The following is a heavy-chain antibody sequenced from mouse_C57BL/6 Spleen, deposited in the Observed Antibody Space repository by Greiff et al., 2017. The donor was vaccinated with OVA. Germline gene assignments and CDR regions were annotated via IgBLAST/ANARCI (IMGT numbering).Heavy chain of an antibody. CDR3: ARNDGYAMDY. D-gene: IGHD2-3*01. V-gene: IGHV1-54*01. CDR2: INPGSGGT. CDR1: GYAFTNYL. Sequence: VMLVESGAELVRPGTSVKVSCKASGYAFTNYLIEWVKQRPGQGLEWIGVINPGSGGTNYNEKFKGKATLTADKSSSTAYMQLSSLTSEDSAVYFCARNDGYAMDYWGQGTSVTVSS. J-gene: IGHJ4*01.